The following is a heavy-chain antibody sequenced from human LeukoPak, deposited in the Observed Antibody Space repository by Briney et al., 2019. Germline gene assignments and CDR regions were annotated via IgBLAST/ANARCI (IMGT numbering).Heavy chain of an antibody. CDR2: ISSSSSYI. V-gene: IGHV3-21*01. CDR3: ATLPVVPAANGAYYYYYYGMDV. J-gene: IGHJ6*02. Sequence: GGSLRLSCAASGFTFSSYSMNWVRQAPGKGLEWVSSISSSSSYIYYADSVKGRFTISRDNAKNSLYLQMNSLRAEDTAVYYCATLPVVPAANGAYYYYYYGMDVWGQGTTVTVSS. D-gene: IGHD2-2*01. CDR1: GFTFSSYS.